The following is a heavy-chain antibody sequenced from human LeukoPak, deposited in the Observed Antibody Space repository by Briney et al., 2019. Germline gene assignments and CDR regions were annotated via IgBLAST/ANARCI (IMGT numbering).Heavy chain of an antibody. V-gene: IGHV3-48*04. CDR1: GFTFSSYS. CDR3: ASLYSSSWYGMDV. CDR2: ISSSSSTI. Sequence: PGGSLRLSCAASGFTFSSYSMNWVRQAPGKGLEWVSYISSSSSTIYYADSVKGRFTISRDNAKNSLYLQMNSLRAEDTAVYYCASLYSSSWYGMDVWGQGTTVTVSS. D-gene: IGHD6-13*01. J-gene: IGHJ6*02.